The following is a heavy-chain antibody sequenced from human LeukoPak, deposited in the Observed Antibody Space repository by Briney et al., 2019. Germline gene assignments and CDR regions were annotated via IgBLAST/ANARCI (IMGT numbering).Heavy chain of an antibody. Sequence: PGGSPRLSCAASGFTFSSYEMNWVRQAPGKGLEWVSYIVSSGSTIYYADSVKGRFTISRDNAKNSLYLQMTSLRAEDTAVYYCARVIYYYYYMDGWGKGTTVTVSS. CDR2: IVSSGSTI. CDR1: GFTFSSYE. CDR3: ARVIYYYYYMDG. V-gene: IGHV3-48*03. D-gene: IGHD3-22*01. J-gene: IGHJ6*03.